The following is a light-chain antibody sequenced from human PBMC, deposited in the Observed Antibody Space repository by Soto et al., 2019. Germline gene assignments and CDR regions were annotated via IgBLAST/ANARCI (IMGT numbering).Light chain of an antibody. V-gene: IGKV1-39*01. J-gene: IGKJ1*01. CDR2: AAS. Sequence: DIPMTQSPSSLSASVGDRVTITCRASQSISSYLNWYQHKPGKAPNLLIYAASSLQSGVPSRFSGSASGTDFTLTISSLQPEDFATYYCQQTYSTPRTFGQGTKVEIK. CDR3: QQTYSTPRT. CDR1: QSISSY.